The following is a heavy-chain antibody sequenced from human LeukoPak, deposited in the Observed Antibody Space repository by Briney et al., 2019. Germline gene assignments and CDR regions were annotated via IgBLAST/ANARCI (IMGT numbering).Heavy chain of an antibody. V-gene: IGHV1-69*13. CDR1: GGTFSSYA. J-gene: IGHJ4*02. CDR3: ARQWELPNYYFDY. CDR2: IIPIFGTA. Sequence: GASVKVSCKASGGTFSSYAISWVRQAPGQGLEWMGGIIPIFGTANYAQKFQGRVTITADESTSTAYMELSSLRSEDTAVYYCARQWELPNYYFDYWGQGTLVTVSS. D-gene: IGHD1-26*01.